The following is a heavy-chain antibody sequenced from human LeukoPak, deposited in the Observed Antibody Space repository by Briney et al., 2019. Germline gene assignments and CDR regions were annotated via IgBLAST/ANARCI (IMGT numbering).Heavy chain of an antibody. CDR1: GFTFSTYS. V-gene: IGHV3-21*01. CDR2: ISSSSSFI. CDR3: ARDSPLSFDI. Sequence: GGSLTLSCAASGFTFSTYSMNWVRQAPGKGLEWVSSISSSSSFIYYADSVKGRFTISRENAKNSVDLQMNSLRAEDTAVYYCARDSPLSFDIWGQGTMVTVSS. J-gene: IGHJ3*02.